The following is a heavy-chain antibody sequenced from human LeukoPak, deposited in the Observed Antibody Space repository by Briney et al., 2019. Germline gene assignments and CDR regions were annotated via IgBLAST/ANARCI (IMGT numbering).Heavy chain of an antibody. CDR2: ISVRSNYI. Sequence: PGGSLRLSCAASGYTFISYSINWVRQAPGKGLEWVSSISVRSNYIYYADSVRGRFSISIDDARDSLYLQMNSLRAEDTAVYYCVSLRRNRDTSGFYYYYDYWGQGTLVTVSS. D-gene: IGHD3-22*01. J-gene: IGHJ4*02. CDR3: VSLRRNRDTSGFYYYYDY. V-gene: IGHV3-21*01. CDR1: GYTFISYS.